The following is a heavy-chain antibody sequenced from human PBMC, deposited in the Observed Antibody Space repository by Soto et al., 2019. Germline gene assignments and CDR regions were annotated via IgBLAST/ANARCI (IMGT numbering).Heavy chain of an antibody. CDR1: GGTFSSYA. D-gene: IGHD3-22*01. V-gene: IGHV1-69*12. CDR3: ARDRGPSSGYYPYWFDP. Sequence: QVQLVQSGAEVKKPGSSVKVSCKASGGTFSSYAISWVRQAPGQGLEWMGEIIPIFGTANYAQKFQGRVTINADEYTSTAYMELSSLRSEDKAVYYCARDRGPSSGYYPYWFDPWGQGTLVTVSS. CDR2: IIPIFGTA. J-gene: IGHJ5*02.